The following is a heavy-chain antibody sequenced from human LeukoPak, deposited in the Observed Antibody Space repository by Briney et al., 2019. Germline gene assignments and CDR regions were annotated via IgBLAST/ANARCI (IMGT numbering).Heavy chain of an antibody. J-gene: IGHJ4*02. CDR1: GYSFTSYW. D-gene: IGHD6-19*01. CDR3: ARQGPRYSSGWYGIDY. V-gene: IGHV5-51*01. CDR2: IYPGDSDT. Sequence: GESLKISCKGSGYSFTSYWIGWVRQMPGKGLEWIGIIYPGDSDTRYSPSFQGQVTISADKSISTAYLQWSSLKASDTAMYYCARQGPRYSSGWYGIDYWGQGTLVTVSS.